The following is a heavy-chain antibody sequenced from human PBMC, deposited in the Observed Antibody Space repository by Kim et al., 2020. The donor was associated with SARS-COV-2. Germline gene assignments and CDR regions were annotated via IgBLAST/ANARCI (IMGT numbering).Heavy chain of an antibody. D-gene: IGHD3-22*01. CDR1: GGSITSVDYY. CDR3: ARVTYDGRGYNHIFDY. CDR2: IYYSGTT. J-gene: IGHJ4*02. Sequence: SETLSLTCSVSGGSITSVDYYWSWVRQPPGKGLEWIGYIYYSGTTYFNPSLKSRVTISVDTSKNQFSLRLTSVTAADTAVYYCARVTYDGRGYNHIFDYWGQGSLVTVSS. V-gene: IGHV4-30-4*01.